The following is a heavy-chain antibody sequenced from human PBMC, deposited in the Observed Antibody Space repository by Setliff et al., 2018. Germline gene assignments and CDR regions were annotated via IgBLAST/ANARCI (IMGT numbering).Heavy chain of an antibody. Sequence: GGSLRLSCAASGFTFSSYGMHWVRQAPGKGLEWVAFIRYDGSNKYYADSVKGRFTISRDDSKNTLYLQMNSLRAEDTAVYYCAKTSGYDILTGYYIGPDYYGMDVWGQGTTVTVS. CDR2: IRYDGSNK. CDR3: AKTSGYDILTGYYIGPDYYGMDV. D-gene: IGHD3-9*01. V-gene: IGHV3-30*02. CDR1: GFTFSSYG. J-gene: IGHJ6*02.